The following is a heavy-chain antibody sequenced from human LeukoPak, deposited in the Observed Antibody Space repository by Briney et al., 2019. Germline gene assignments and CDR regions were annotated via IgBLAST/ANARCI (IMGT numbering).Heavy chain of an antibody. CDR3: ARRFRGRIDF. CDR2: IYYSGST. Sequence: SETLSLTCTVSGGSISSYYWSWIRQPPGKGLEWIGYIYYSGSTNYNPSLKSRLTISVDTSKNQFSLKLSSVAAADTPVYYWARRFRGRIDFLGQGNLVNV. V-gene: IGHV4-59*08. J-gene: IGHJ4*02. D-gene: IGHD3-10*01. CDR1: GGSISSYY.